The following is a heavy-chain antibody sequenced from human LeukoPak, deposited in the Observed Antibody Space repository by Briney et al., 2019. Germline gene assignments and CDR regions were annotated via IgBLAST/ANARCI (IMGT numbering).Heavy chain of an antibody. CDR1: GFTFSSYS. Sequence: GGSLRLSCAASGFTFSSYSMNWVRQAPGKGLEWVSYISSSSTIYYADSVKGRFTISRDNAKNSLYLQMNSLRAEDTAVYYCARASKSTIFGVVSNWGQGTLVTVSS. CDR3: ARASKSTIFGVVSN. D-gene: IGHD3-3*01. V-gene: IGHV3-48*01. CDR2: ISSSSTI. J-gene: IGHJ4*02.